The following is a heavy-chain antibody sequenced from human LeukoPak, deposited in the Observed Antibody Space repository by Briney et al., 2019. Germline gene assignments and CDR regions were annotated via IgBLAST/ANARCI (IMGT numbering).Heavy chain of an antibody. CDR3: AKDEATSGGGLAS. CDR1: GFTVSGTH. D-gene: IGHD3-16*01. CDR2: MYTGGTT. Sequence: GGSLRLSCAASGFTVSGTHMSWVRQAPGKGLEWVSAMYTGGTTYYADSVMGRFTVSRDNSRNTVFLHMNSMRVDDTAVYYCAKDEATSGGGLASWGQGTLVTVSS. J-gene: IGHJ4*02. V-gene: IGHV3-53*01.